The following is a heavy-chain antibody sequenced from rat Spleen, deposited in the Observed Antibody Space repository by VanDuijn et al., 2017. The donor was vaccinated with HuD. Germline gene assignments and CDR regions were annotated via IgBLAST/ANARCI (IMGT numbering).Heavy chain of an antibody. CDR1: GFTFNNYW. CDR3: TREGNSGYDY. Sequence: EVKLVESGGGLVQPGRSLKLSCAASGFTFNNYWMTWIRQAPGKGLEWVASITNTGGSTYYPDSVKGRFTISRDNAKSTLYLQMNSLRSEDTATYYCTREGNSGYDYWGQGVMVTVSS. D-gene: IGHD4-3*01. V-gene: IGHV5-31*01. CDR2: ITNTGGST. J-gene: IGHJ2*01.